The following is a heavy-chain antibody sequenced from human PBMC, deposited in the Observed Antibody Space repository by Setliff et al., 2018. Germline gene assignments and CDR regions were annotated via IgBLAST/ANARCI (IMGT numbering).Heavy chain of an antibody. Sequence: ASVKVSCKASGYPFTNYGITWVRQAPGQGLEWLGWISTYNVNTTYAQKLQDRVTMTTDTSTSTAYLELRSLTSDDTVVYYCARGPPGYYYYMNVWGQGTTVTVSS. V-gene: IGHV1-18*01. CDR2: ISTYNVNT. CDR3: ARGPPGYYYYMNV. J-gene: IGHJ6*03. CDR1: GYPFTNYG.